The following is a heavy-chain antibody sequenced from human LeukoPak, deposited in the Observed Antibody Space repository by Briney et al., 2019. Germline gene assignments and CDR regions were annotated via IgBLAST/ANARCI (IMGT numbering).Heavy chain of an antibody. Sequence: SETLSLTCTVSGGSISSSSYYWGWIRQPPGKGLEWIGSIYYSGSTYYNPSLKSRVTISVDTSKNQFSLKLSSVTAADTAVYYCAREWELMGFFDYWGQGTPVTVSS. V-gene: IGHV4-39*07. CDR3: AREWELMGFFDY. J-gene: IGHJ4*02. CDR2: IYYSGST. CDR1: GGSISSSSYY. D-gene: IGHD1-26*01.